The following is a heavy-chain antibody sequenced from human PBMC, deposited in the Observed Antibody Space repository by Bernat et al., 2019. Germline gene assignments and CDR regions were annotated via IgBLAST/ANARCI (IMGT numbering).Heavy chain of an antibody. CDR2: IYSGDIT. J-gene: IGHJ4*02. CDR1: GFTASNNH. CDR3: ARDASPRSSGWYYFDS. Sequence: EVQLVESGGGLVQPGGSLRLSCAASGFTASNNHMSWVRQAPGKGLEWVSAIYSGDITYYADSVKGRFTISRDNSKDTLHLQMNSLRVEDTAVYYCARDASPRSSGWYYFDSWGQGTLVTVSS. D-gene: IGHD6-19*01. V-gene: IGHV3-66*01.